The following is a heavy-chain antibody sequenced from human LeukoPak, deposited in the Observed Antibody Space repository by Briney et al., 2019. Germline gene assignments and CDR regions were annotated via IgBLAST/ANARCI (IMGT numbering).Heavy chain of an antibody. J-gene: IGHJ4*02. CDR2: ISGSGGST. Sequence: GGSLRLSCAASGFTFSSYAMSWVRQAPGKGLEWVSGISGSGGSTYYADSVKGRFTISRDNSKNTLYLQMNSLRADDTAVYYCAILYSGTYYGYFDSWGQGSLVTVSS. D-gene: IGHD1-26*01. CDR1: GFTFSSYA. V-gene: IGHV3-23*01. CDR3: AILYSGTYYGYFDS.